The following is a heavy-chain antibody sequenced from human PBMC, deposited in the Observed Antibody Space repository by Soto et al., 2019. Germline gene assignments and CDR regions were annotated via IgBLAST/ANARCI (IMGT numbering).Heavy chain of an antibody. J-gene: IGHJ3*01. V-gene: IGHV3-21*01. CDR1: GFTFSSYS. D-gene: IGHD2-8*02. Sequence: EVQLVESGGGLVKPGGSLRLSCAASGFTFSSYSMHWVRQAPGKGLEWVSSISSSSSYIYYADSVKGRFTISRDNAKNSQYQQMNGLGAEDTAVYYCAILLVGDASTAIRTDGAFDLWGRGTIVTLSS. CDR3: AILLVGDASTAIRTDGAFDL. CDR2: ISSSSSYI.